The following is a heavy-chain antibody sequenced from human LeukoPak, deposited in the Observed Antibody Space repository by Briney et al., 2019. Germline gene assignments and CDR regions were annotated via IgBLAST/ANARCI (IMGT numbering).Heavy chain of an antibody. CDR3: ASGDCSSTSCYKDFDY. Sequence: ASVKVSCKASGYTFTGYYMHWVRQAPGQGLEWMGWINPNSGGTNYAQKSQGRVTMTRDTSISTAYMELSRLRSDDTAVYYCASGDCSSTSCYKDFDYWGQGTLVTVSS. J-gene: IGHJ4*02. CDR2: INPNSGGT. D-gene: IGHD2-2*02. V-gene: IGHV1-2*02. CDR1: GYTFTGYY.